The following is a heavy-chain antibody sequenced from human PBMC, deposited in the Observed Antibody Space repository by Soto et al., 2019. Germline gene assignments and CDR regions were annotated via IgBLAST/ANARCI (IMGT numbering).Heavy chain of an antibody. CDR3: ARDLGGSGSYSYYYYSMHV. D-gene: IGHD3-10*01. Sequence: EVQLVESGGGLVQPGGSLRLSCGASGFTVSSNYMRCVRQAPGKGLEWVSVIYSGGSTYYADYVKGRFTITRDNSKNTLYLKMNSLRAEDTAVYYCARDLGGSGSYSYYYYSMHVWGKGTTVTVSS. V-gene: IGHV3-66*01. J-gene: IGHJ6*03. CDR2: IYSGGST. CDR1: GFTVSSNY.